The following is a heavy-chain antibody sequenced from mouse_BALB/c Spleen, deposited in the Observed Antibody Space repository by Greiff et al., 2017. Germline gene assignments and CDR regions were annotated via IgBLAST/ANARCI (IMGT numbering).Heavy chain of an antibody. J-gene: IGHJ4*01. CDR1: GFTFSSYG. CDR2: INSNGGST. Sequence: DVQLVESGGGLVQPGGSLKLSCAASGFTFSSYGMSWVRQTPDKRLELVATINSNGGSTYYPDSVKGRFTISRDNAKNTLYLQMSSLKSEDTAMYYCAKLGRYYYAMDYWGQGTSVTVSS. D-gene: IGHD4-1*01. V-gene: IGHV5-6-3*01. CDR3: AKLGRYYYAMDY.